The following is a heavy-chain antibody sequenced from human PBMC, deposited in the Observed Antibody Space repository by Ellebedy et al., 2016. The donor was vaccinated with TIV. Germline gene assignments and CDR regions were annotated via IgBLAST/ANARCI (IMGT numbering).Heavy chain of an antibody. J-gene: IGHJ6*03. CDR1: GYTFTGYY. V-gene: IGHV1-2*02. CDR3: AKGLSVYYYYMDV. Sequence: ASVKVSXKASGYTFTGYYMHWVRQAPGQGLEWMGWINPNSGGTNYAQKFQGRVTITADESTSTAYMELSSLRSEDTAVYYCAKGLSVYYYYMDVWGKGTTVTVSS. D-gene: IGHD3-16*01. CDR2: INPNSGGT.